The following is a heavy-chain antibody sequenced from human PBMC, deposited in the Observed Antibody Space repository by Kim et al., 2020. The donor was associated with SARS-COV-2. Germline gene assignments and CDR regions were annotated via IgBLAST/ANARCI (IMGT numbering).Heavy chain of an antibody. CDR2: IRSKAYGGTT. CDR3: TRGPQDYGDYAY. D-gene: IGHD4-17*01. Sequence: GGSLRLSCTASGFTFGDYAMSWVRQAPGKGLEWVGFIRSKAYGGTTEYAATVKGRFTISRDDTKSIAYLQMNSLKTEDTAVYYCTRGPQDYGDYAYWGQGTLVTVS. J-gene: IGHJ4*02. V-gene: IGHV3-49*04. CDR1: GFTFGDYA.